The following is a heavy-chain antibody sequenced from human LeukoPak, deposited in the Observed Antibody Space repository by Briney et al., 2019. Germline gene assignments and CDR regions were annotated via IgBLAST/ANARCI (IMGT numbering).Heavy chain of an antibody. J-gene: IGHJ4*02. CDR3: ARRRMGMSHYYGSASLSQYYFDY. V-gene: IGHV4-34*01. D-gene: IGHD3-10*01. CDR1: GGSFSGYY. Sequence: PSETLSLTCAVYGGSFSGYYWSWIRQPPGKGLEWIGEINHSGSTNYNPSLKSRVTISVDTSKNQFSLKLSSVTAADTAVYYCARRRMGMSHYYGSASLSQYYFDYWGQGTLVTVSS. CDR2: INHSGST.